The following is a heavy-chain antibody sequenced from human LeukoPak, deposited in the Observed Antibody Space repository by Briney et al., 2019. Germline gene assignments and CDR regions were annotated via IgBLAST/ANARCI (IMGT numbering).Heavy chain of an antibody. J-gene: IGHJ4*02. CDR2: ISGSGGGT. CDR3: AKTTTGYSSGRYPGWPVDY. D-gene: IGHD6-19*01. Sequence: GGSLRLSCAASGFTFSSYAVSWVRQAPGKGLEWVSAISGSGGGTYYADSVKGRFTISRDNSKNTLYLQMDSLSTEDTAVYYCAKTTTGYSSGRYPGWPVDYWGQGTLVTVSS. CDR1: GFTFSSYA. V-gene: IGHV3-23*01.